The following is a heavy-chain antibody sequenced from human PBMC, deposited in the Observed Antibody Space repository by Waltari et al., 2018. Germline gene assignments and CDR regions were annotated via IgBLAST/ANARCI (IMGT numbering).Heavy chain of an antibody. J-gene: IGHJ4*02. CDR3: ASSIYYYGSGSYYSYFDY. Sequence: QVQLVQSGAEVKKPGASVKVSCKASGYTFTGYYMHWVRQAPGQGLEWMGWINPNSGGTNYAQKFQGRVTMTRDTSISTAYMELSRLRSDDTAVYYCASSIYYYGSGSYYSYFDYWGQGTLVTVSS. V-gene: IGHV1-2*02. CDR1: GYTFTGYY. CDR2: INPNSGGT. D-gene: IGHD3-10*01.